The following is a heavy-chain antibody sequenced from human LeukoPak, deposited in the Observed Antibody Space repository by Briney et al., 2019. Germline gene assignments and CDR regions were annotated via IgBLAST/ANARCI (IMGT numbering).Heavy chain of an antibody. V-gene: IGHV3-21*01. CDR3: AREGYGYAFDI. J-gene: IGHJ3*02. CDR1: GFTFSSYS. Sequence: PGGSLRLSCAAAGFTFSSYSMNWVRQAPGKGLEWVSYINSGRSIYYADSVRGRFTISRDNPKNSLYLQMNNLRAEDTAVYFCAREGYGYAFDIWGQGTMVTVSS. CDR2: INSGRSI. D-gene: IGHD5-18*01.